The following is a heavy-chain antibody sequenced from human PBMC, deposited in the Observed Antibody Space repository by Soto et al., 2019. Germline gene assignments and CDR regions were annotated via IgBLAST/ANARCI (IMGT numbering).Heavy chain of an antibody. CDR1: GGSISSGGYY. Sequence: PSETLSLTCTVSGGSISSGGYYWSWIRQHPGKGLEWIGYIYYSGSTYYNPSLKSRVTISVDTSKNQFSLKLSSVTAADTAVYYCARVRGSLMVVPTNWFDPWGQGTLVTVSS. V-gene: IGHV4-31*03. CDR2: IYYSGST. J-gene: IGHJ5*02. D-gene: IGHD2-21*01. CDR3: ARVRGSLMVVPTNWFDP.